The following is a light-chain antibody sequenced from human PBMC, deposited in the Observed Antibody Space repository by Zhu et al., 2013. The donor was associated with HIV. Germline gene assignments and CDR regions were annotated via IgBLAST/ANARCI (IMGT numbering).Light chain of an antibody. V-gene: IGKV3-15*01. CDR1: QSLSSN. Sequence: LVVTQSPGTLSFVSRGESRTLSCRVSQSLSSNYLAWYQQKPGQAPRLLIYGASTRATGVPARFSGSGSGTEFTLTISSLQSEDSALYYCQQYNSWPPITFGQGTRLEIK. J-gene: IGKJ5*01. CDR2: GAS. CDR3: QQYNSWPPIT.